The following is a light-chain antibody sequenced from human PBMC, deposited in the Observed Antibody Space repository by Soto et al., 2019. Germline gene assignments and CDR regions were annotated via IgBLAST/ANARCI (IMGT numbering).Light chain of an antibody. J-gene: IGKJ1*01. Sequence: DIQMTQSPSSLPASVGDRVTITCRASQGISNSLAWYQQKPGKVPTLLIYAASTLQSGVPSRFSGSGSGTDCTLTISSLQPEDVATYDGQKYNSSPRTFGQGTKVEIK. V-gene: IGKV1-27*01. CDR1: QGISNS. CDR3: QKYNSSPRT. CDR2: AAS.